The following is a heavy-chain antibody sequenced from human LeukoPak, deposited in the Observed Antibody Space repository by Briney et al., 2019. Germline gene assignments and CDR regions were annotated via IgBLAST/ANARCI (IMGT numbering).Heavy chain of an antibody. CDR2: VSFTDTST. J-gene: IGHJ4*02. V-gene: IGHV3-23*01. D-gene: IGHD3-10*01. Sequence: GGSLRLSCAASGFSFSNYAMSWVRQAPGKGLEWVSAVSFTDTSTYYADFVKGRFTVSRDNSKNTLYLQMNSLRAEDTAIYYCAKWEGDSGSRVFDCWGQGTLVTVSS. CDR3: AKWEGDSGSRVFDC. CDR1: GFSFSNYA.